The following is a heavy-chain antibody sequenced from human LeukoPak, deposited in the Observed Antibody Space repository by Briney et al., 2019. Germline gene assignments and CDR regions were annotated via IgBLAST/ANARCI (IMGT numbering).Heavy chain of an antibody. D-gene: IGHD3-22*01. CDR1: GFTFSSYA. CDR3: ARDARTVGITMIVVGCDY. V-gene: IGHV3-30*04. Sequence: GGSLRLSCAASGFTFSSYAMYWVRQSPGKGLEWVAVISYDGSNKYYADSVKGRFTISRDNSKNTLYLQMNSLRAEDTAVYYCARDARTVGITMIVVGCDYWGQGTLVTVSS. J-gene: IGHJ4*02. CDR2: ISYDGSNK.